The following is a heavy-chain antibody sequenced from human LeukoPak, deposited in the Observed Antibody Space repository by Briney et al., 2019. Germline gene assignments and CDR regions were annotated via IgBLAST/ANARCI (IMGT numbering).Heavy chain of an antibody. Sequence: ASVKVSCKASGYTFTSYGISWVRQAPGQGLEWMGWISAYNGNANYAQKLQGRVTMTTDTSTSTAYMELRSLRSDDTAVYYCARDLGSSWTDYYYYYMDVWGKGTTVTISS. J-gene: IGHJ6*03. CDR3: ARDLGSSWTDYYYYYMDV. CDR2: ISAYNGNA. D-gene: IGHD6-13*01. V-gene: IGHV1-18*01. CDR1: GYTFTSYG.